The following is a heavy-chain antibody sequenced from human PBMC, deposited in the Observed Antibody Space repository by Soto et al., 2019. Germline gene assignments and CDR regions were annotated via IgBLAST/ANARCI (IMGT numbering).Heavy chain of an antibody. V-gene: IGHV3-23*01. Sequence: GGSLRLSCAASGFTFSSYAMSWVRQAPGKGLEWVSAISGSGGSTYYADSVKGRFTISRDNSKNTLYLQMNSLRAEDTAVYYCAKRDVEDIVVVPAAMVSAFDIWGQGTMVTVSS. CDR3: AKRDVEDIVVVPAAMVSAFDI. CDR2: ISGSGGST. J-gene: IGHJ3*02. CDR1: GFTFSSYA. D-gene: IGHD2-2*01.